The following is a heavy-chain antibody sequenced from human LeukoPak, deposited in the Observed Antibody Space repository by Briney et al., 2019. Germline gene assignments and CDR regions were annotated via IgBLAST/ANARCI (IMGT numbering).Heavy chain of an antibody. D-gene: IGHD3/OR15-3a*01. Sequence: GGSLRLSCAASGFTFSSYWIYCVCQVPGKGLEYVSRINNDGRGTTYADSVKGRFNISRDNAKNTVYLQMNSLRPEDTAMYYCARGGLDHAFDVWGQGTMVTVSS. CDR1: GFTFSSYW. CDR3: ARGGLDHAFDV. V-gene: IGHV3-74*01. J-gene: IGHJ3*01. CDR2: INNDGRGT.